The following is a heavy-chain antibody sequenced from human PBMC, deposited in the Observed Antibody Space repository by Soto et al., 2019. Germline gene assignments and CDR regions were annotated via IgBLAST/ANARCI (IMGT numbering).Heavy chain of an antibody. Sequence: LRLSCAASGFTFNNYAMTWVRQAPGKGLEWVSAIAGSSEDTFYADSVKGRFTISRDNSKNTMYLQMNSLRAEDTAVYYCASPKVTSSWSSDYWGQGTLVTAPQ. D-gene: IGHD6-13*01. J-gene: IGHJ4*02. CDR2: IAGSSEDT. CDR1: GFTFNNYA. V-gene: IGHV3-23*01. CDR3: ASPKVTSSWSSDY.